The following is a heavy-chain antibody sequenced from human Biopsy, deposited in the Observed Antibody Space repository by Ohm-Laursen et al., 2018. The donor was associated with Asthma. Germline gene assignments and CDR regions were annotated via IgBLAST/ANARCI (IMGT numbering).Heavy chain of an antibody. CDR1: GGAIDSGSYY. CDR2: IYYSGST. J-gene: IGHJ4*02. D-gene: IGHD3-22*01. V-gene: IGHV4-31*03. Sequence: TLSLTCTVSGGAIDSGSYYWSWIRQLPGKGLEWIGFIYYSGSTYYNPSLKSRVSISIDTSKNQFSLKLSSVTAADTAVYYCARAQDYYESRGYYRSFDYWGQGTLVTVSS. CDR3: ARAQDYYESRGYYRSFDY.